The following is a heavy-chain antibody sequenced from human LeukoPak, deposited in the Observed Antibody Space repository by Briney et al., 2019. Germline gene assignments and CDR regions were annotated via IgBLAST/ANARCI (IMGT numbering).Heavy chain of an antibody. D-gene: IGHD4-11*01. CDR3: ARCVTKDYYYYMDV. V-gene: IGHV4-59*01. CDR2: IYYSGST. J-gene: IGHJ6*03. Sequence: PSETLSLTCTVSGGSISSYYWSWIRQPPGQGLEWIGYIYYSGSTNYNPYLKSRVTISVDKSKNKLSLKLSSVTAADTAVYYCARCVTKDYYYYMDVWGKGTTVTVSS. CDR1: GGSISSYY.